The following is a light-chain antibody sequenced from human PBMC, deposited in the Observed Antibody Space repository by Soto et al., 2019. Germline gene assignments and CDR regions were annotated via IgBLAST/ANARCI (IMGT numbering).Light chain of an antibody. Sequence: EIVMTQSPVTLSVSPGERATLSCRASQSVSSKLAWYQQKPGQAPRLLIYGASTRATGIPARFSGSGSGTEFTLSIRSLQSEDFAVYYCQQYNNWPQTFGQGTKLEIK. J-gene: IGKJ2*01. CDR2: GAS. V-gene: IGKV3-15*01. CDR1: QSVSSK. CDR3: QQYNNWPQT.